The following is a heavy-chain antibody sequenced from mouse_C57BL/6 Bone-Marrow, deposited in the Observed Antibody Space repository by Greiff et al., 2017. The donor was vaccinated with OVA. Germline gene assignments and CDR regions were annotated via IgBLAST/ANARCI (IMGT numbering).Heavy chain of an antibody. CDR3: AGGGDSSGYPYYFDY. CDR2: IDPSDSET. CDR1: GYTFTSYW. V-gene: IGHV1-52*01. J-gene: IGHJ2*01. D-gene: IGHD3-2*02. Sequence: QVQLQQPGAELVRPGSSVKLSCKASGYTFTSYWMHWVKQRPIQGLEWIGNIDPSDSETHYNQKFKDKATLTVDKSSSTAYMQLSSLTSEDSAVYYGAGGGDSSGYPYYFDYEGQGTTLTVSA.